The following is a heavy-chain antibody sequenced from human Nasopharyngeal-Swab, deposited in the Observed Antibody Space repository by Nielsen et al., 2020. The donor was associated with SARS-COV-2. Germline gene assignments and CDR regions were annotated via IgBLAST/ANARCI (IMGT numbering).Heavy chain of an antibody. Sequence: SQTLSLTCAVSGYSISRGYYWGWIRQPPGKGLEWIGSIYHSWSNYYNPSLKSRVTISVDTSKNQFSLKLSTVTAADTAVYYCARVFGVVNPYYYYYYMDVWGKGTTVTVSS. CDR1: GYSISRGYY. V-gene: IGHV4-38-2*01. J-gene: IGHJ6*03. CDR2: IYHSWSN. D-gene: IGHD3-3*01. CDR3: ARVFGVVNPYYYYYYMDV.